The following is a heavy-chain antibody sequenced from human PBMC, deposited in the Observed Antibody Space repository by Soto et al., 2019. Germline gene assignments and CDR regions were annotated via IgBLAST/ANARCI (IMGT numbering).Heavy chain of an antibody. V-gene: IGHV3-23*01. CDR2: ISGSGGRT. CDR3: AKTRCPKGGDCYSGLDY. J-gene: IGHJ4*02. D-gene: IGHD2-21*02. Sequence: GGSLRLPCAVSGFTFSSYAMSWVRQAPGKGLEWVSAISGSGGRTDYAGSVKGRFTISGDNSQNTLYLQMNSLRAEDTAVYYCAKTRCPKGGDCYSGLDYWGQGTLVTVSS. CDR1: GFTFSSYA.